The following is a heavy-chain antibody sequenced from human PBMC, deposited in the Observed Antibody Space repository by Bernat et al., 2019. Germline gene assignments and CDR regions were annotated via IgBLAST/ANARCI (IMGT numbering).Heavy chain of an antibody. V-gene: IGHV3-30*02. J-gene: IGHJ3*02. CDR3: AKELRAADAFDI. CDR2: IRYDGSNK. CDR1: GFTFSSYG. D-gene: IGHD3-16*01. Sequence: QVQLVESGGGVVQPGGPLRLSCAASGFTFSSYGMHWVRQAPGKGLEWVAFIRYDGSNKYYADSVKGRFTISRDNSKDTLYLQMNSLRAEDTAVYYCAKELRAADAFDIWGQGTMVTVSS.